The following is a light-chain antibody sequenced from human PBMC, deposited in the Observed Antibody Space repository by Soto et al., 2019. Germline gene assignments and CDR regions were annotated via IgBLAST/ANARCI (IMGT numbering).Light chain of an antibody. V-gene: IGLV6-57*02. CDR3: QSYDSSNHAV. Sequence: NFMLTQPHSVSESPGKTVTISCTGSSGSIASNYVQWYQQRPGSAPTTVIYEDNQSPPGVPDRFSGSIDSSSNSASLTISGLKTEDEADYYCQSYDSSNHAVFGGGTQLTVL. J-gene: IGLJ7*01. CDR2: EDN. CDR1: SGSIASNY.